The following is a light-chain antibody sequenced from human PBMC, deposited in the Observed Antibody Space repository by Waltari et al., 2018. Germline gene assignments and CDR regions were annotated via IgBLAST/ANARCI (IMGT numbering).Light chain of an antibody. CDR1: QNIDGF. Sequence: DIQMTQSPSSLSASVGDRVTITCRASQNIDGFLHWYQHKPGKAPKLLIYAASTLQSGVSSRFTGSGSGTDFTLKISRVEAEDVGVYYCMQALQTFGQGTRLEIK. J-gene: IGKJ5*01. V-gene: IGKV1-39*01. CDR3: MQALQT. CDR2: AAS.